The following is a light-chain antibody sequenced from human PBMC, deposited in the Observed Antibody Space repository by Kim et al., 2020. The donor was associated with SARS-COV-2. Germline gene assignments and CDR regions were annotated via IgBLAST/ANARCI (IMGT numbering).Light chain of an antibody. CDR2: YDS. CDR3: QLWDDDSDHWV. Sequence: SYELTQPPSVSVAPGQTARLTCGANNIGTKSVHWYQQKPGQAPVVVIFYDSDRPSGIPERISGSNSGDTATLTINRVEAGDEADYYCQLWDDDSDHWVFG. V-gene: IGLV3-21*04. J-gene: IGLJ3*02. CDR1: NIGTKS.